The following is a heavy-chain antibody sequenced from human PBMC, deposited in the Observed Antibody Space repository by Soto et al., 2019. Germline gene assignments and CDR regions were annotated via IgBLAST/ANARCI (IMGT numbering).Heavy chain of an antibody. CDR3: ARGPTYYYDSSGFPIDY. V-gene: IGHV4-34*01. D-gene: IGHD3-22*01. CDR2: INHSGST. CDR1: GGSFSGYY. Sequence: SETLSLTCAVYGGSFSGYYWSWIRQPPGKGLEWIGEINHSGSTNYNPSLKSRVTISVDTSKNQFSLKLSSVTAADTAVYYCARGPTYYYDSSGFPIDYWGQGTLVTVSS. J-gene: IGHJ4*02.